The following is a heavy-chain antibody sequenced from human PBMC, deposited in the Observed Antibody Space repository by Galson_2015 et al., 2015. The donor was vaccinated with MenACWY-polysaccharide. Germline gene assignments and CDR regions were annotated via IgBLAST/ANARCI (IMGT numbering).Heavy chain of an antibody. J-gene: IGHJ4*02. CDR2: ISTGSSTI. D-gene: IGHD5-24*01. Sequence: SLRLSCAASGFTFSSHSMNWVRQAPGKGLEWVSYISTGSSTINYADSVKGRFTISRDNAKNSLYLQINSLRDEDTAVYYCARSRGDGYKFDFDYWGQGTLVTVSS. V-gene: IGHV3-48*02. CDR3: ARSRGDGYKFDFDY. CDR1: GFTFSSHS.